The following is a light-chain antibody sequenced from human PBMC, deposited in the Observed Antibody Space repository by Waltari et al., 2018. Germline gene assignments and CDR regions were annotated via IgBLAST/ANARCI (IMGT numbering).Light chain of an antibody. Sequence: QSVLTQPPSVSGAPGQRVTVSCTGSASNTGAGYDVQWYQQFPGRAPRLVIHANLSRAPGVPDRFSATQSGSSGSLAITGLQAEDEADYYCQSFDKTLNGWVFGGGTKVTVL. CDR1: ASNTGAGYD. J-gene: IGLJ3*02. V-gene: IGLV1-40*01. CDR2: ANL. CDR3: QSFDKTLNGWV.